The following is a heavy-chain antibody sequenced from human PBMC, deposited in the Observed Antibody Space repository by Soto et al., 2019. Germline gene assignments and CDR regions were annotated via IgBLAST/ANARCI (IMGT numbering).Heavy chain of an antibody. Sequence: QVQLVQSGAEVKKPGASVKVSCKASGYTFTSYYIHWVRQAPGQGLEWMGIINPSGGSTSYAQMFQGRVTMTRDTSTSTVYMELSSLRSEDTAVYYCARADAYCGGYCYSYYYYGMDVWGQGTTVTVSS. CDR1: GYTFTSYY. V-gene: IGHV1-46*01. J-gene: IGHJ6*02. CDR2: INPSGGST. D-gene: IGHD2-21*02. CDR3: ARADAYCGGYCYSYYYYGMDV.